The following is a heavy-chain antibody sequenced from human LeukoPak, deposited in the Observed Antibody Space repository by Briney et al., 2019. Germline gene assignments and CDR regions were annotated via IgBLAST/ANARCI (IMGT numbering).Heavy chain of an antibody. Sequence: GGSLRLSCAASGFTFSSYAMHWVRQAPGKGLEWVAVISYDGSNKYYADSVKGRFTISRDNSKNTLYLQMNSLRAEDTAVYYCARDPTASYYDSSGYSAYAFDIWGQGTMVTVSS. D-gene: IGHD3-22*01. J-gene: IGHJ3*02. CDR3: ARDPTASYYDSSGYSAYAFDI. CDR2: ISYDGSNK. CDR1: GFTFSSYA. V-gene: IGHV3-30-3*01.